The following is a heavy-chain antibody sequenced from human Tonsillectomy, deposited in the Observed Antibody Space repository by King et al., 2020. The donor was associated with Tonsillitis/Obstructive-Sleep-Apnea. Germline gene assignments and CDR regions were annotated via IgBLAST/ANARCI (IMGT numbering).Heavy chain of an antibody. CDR3: AKDLFAFYDFWSGYYDY. CDR2: LCWDGGSP. Sequence: VQLVESGGGVVQPGGSLRLSCAASGFTFDDYTMHWVRQAPGEGLGWVSLLCWDGGSPYFADSVKGRFTISRDNSKNSLYLQMNSLRTEDTALYYCAKDLFAFYDFWSGYYDYWGQGTLVTVSS. CDR1: GFTFDDYT. J-gene: IGHJ4*02. D-gene: IGHD3-3*01. V-gene: IGHV3-43*01.